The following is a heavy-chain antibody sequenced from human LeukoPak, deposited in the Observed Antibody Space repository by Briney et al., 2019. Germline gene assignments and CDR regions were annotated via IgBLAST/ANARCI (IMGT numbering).Heavy chain of an antibody. D-gene: IGHD4-17*01. CDR3: ARAGDYLDPFDY. V-gene: IGHV3-7*05. CDR1: GFSFSIYW. Sequence: GGSLRLSCAASGFSFSIYWMSWVRQALGKGLEWVANIKQDGSENYYVDSVRGRFTISRDNAKNSLYLQMNSLRGEDTAVYYCARAGDYLDPFDYWGQGTLVTVSS. J-gene: IGHJ4*02. CDR2: IKQDGSEN.